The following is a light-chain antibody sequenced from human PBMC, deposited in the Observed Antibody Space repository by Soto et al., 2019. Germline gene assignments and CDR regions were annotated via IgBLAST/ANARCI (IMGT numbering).Light chain of an antibody. Sequence: QSALTQPASVSGSPGQSITISCTGTSSDVGRYNYVSWYQQHPGKAPKLMIYAVSYRPSGVSDRFSGSKSGNTASLTISGLQAEDEADYYCSSDTTNSALGVVFGGGTKLTVL. CDR1: SSDVGRYNY. V-gene: IGLV2-14*03. J-gene: IGLJ2*01. CDR2: AVS. CDR3: SSDTTNSALGVV.